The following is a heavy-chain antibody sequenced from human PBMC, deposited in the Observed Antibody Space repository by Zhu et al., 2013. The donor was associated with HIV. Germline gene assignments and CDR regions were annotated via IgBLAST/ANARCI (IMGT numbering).Heavy chain of an antibody. CDR1: GGTFSSYA. CDR3: ARDIAAVEDYYYGMDV. J-gene: IGHJ6*02. D-gene: IGHD2-15*01. V-gene: IGHV1-69*01. Sequence: QVQLVQSGAEVKKPGSSVKVSCKASGGTFSSYAISWVRQAPGQGLEWMGGIIPIFGTANYAQKFQGRVTITADESTSTAYMELSSLRSEDTAVYYCARDIAAVEDYYYGMDVWGQGTTVTVSS. CDR2: IIPIFGTA.